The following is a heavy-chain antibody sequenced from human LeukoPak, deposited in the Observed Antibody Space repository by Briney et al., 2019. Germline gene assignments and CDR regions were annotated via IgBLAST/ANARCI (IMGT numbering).Heavy chain of an antibody. D-gene: IGHD4-17*01. Sequence: SETLSLTCAVYGVSFSGYYWSWIRQPPGKGLEWIGEINHSGSTNYNPSLKSRVTISVDTSKNQFSLKLSSVTAADTAVYYCARVAVTTYWYFDLWGRGTLVTVSS. CDR2: INHSGST. J-gene: IGHJ2*01. V-gene: IGHV4-34*01. CDR3: ARVAVTTYWYFDL. CDR1: GVSFSGYY.